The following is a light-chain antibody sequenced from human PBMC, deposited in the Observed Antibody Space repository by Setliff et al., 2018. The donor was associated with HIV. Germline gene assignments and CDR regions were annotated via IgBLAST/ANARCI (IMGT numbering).Light chain of an antibody. Sequence: QSALAPPASVSGSPGQSSTLSCTGTISDVGSSTFVSWYQQHPGKAPKLILYEVSKWPSGASNHFSGSKSGNTASLTISGLRTEDEAGYYCCSYASSGSLVFGAGTKVTVL. CDR1: ISDVGSSTF. J-gene: IGLJ1*01. V-gene: IGLV2-23*02. CDR3: CSYASSGSLV. CDR2: EVS.